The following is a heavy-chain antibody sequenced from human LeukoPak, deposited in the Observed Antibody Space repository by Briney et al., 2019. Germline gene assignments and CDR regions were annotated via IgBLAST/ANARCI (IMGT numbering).Heavy chain of an antibody. J-gene: IGHJ3*02. D-gene: IGHD6-19*01. V-gene: IGHV4-59*02. CDR2: VYYSGST. CDR3: ARQAVEGSFDI. CDR1: GGSVSGYY. Sequence: SETLSLTCVVSGGSVSGYYWGWIRQPPGRGLEWIGYVYYSGSTNYNPSFKSRITISVDTSRNQFSLQLSSVTAADTAVYYCARQAVEGSFDIWGQGTMVTVSS.